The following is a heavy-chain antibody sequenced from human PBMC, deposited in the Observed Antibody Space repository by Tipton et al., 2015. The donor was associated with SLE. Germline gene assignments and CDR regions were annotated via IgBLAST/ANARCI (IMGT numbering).Heavy chain of an antibody. CDR2: ISYDGSNK. J-gene: IGHJ6*03. Sequence: SLRLSCAASGFTFSSYGMHWVRQAPGKGLEWVAVISYDGSNKYYADSVKGRFTISRDNSKNTLYLQMNSLRAEDTAVYYCAKDMRDPASYYYYMDVWGKGTTVTVSS. CDR3: AKDMRDPASYYYYMDV. D-gene: IGHD2-2*01. CDR1: GFTFSSYG. V-gene: IGHV3-30*18.